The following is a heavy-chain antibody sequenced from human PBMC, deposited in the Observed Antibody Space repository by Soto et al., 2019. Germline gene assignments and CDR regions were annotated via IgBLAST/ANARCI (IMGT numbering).Heavy chain of an antibody. V-gene: IGHV3-23*01. CDR2: ISGSGGST. D-gene: IGHD6-13*01. J-gene: IGHJ4*02. Sequence: EVQLLESGGVLVQPGGSLRLSCAASGFTFSSYAMSCVRKAPGKGLEWVSAISGSGGSTYYADSVKGRFTISRDNSKNTLDLQMNSLRAEDTAVYNCAKENGYSGSWFEVDYGGQGTLVTVSS. CDR3: AKENGYSGSWFEVDY. CDR1: GFTFSSYA.